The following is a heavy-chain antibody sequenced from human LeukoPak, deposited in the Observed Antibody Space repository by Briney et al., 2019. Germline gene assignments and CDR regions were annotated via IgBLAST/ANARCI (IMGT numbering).Heavy chain of an antibody. D-gene: IGHD2-2*01. V-gene: IGHV1-18*01. CDR3: ARDGSADCSSTSCFDP. J-gene: IGHJ5*02. CDR2: ISGYNGNT. Sequence: ASVKVSCKTSGYTFSEYAITWVRQAPGQGLEWMGWISGYNGNTNYAQKLQGRVTMTIDTSTSTAYMELRCLKSDDTAVYYCARDGSADCSSTSCFDPWGQGTLVTVSS. CDR1: GYTFSEYA.